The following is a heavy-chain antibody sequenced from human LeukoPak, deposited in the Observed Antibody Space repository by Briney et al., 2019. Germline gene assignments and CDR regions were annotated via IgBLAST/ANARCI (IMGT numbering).Heavy chain of an antibody. D-gene: IGHD1-26*01. CDR3: ARHGYTGSYVDY. J-gene: IGHJ4*02. V-gene: IGHV4-30-2*01. CDR2: IYHSGST. CDR1: GGSISSGGYS. Sequence: NSSQTLSLTCAVSGGSISSGGYSWSWIRQPPGKGLEWIGYIYHSGSTYYNPSLKSRVTISVDRSKNQFSLRLNSVTVADTAVYYCARHGYTGSYVDYWGQGTLVTVSS.